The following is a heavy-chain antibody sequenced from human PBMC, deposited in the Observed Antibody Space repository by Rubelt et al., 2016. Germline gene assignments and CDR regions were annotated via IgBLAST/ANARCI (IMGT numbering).Heavy chain of an antibody. J-gene: IGHJ4*02. D-gene: IGHD3-16*02. Sequence: YYADSVKGRFTISRDNAKNSLYLQMNSLRAEDTAVYYCAGDYDYVWGSYRSVWGQGTLVTVSS. CDR3: AGDYDYVWGSYRSV. V-gene: IGHV3-48*01.